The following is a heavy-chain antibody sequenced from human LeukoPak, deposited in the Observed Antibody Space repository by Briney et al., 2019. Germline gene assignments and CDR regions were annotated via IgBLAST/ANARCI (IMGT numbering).Heavy chain of an antibody. Sequence: GGSLRLSCAASGFTFSSYWIHWVRHVPGKGVVWVTRIKDGGTTTAYADSVKGRFTISRDDAKNTLYLQMNSLRAEDTAVYYCTTIRPGYWGQGTLVTVSP. CDR2: IKDGGTTT. CDR1: GFTFSSYW. CDR3: TTIRPGY. J-gene: IGHJ4*02. D-gene: IGHD5-12*01. V-gene: IGHV3-74*01.